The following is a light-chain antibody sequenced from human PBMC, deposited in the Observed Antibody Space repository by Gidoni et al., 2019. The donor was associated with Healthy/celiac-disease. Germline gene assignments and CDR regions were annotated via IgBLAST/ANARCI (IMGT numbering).Light chain of an antibody. V-gene: IGKV1-8*01. CDR3: KQYYSYPRT. Sequence: IRMTPSPSSFSASTGNRVTITCRASQGISSYFAWYQQKPGKAPKLLIYAASTLQSGVPSRFSGSGSGTDFTLTISCLQSEDFATYYCKQYYSYPRTFGQGTKVEIK. CDR1: QGISSY. CDR2: AAS. J-gene: IGKJ1*01.